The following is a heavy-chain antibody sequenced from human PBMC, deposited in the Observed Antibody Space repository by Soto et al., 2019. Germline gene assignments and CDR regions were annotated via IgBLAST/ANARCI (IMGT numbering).Heavy chain of an antibody. V-gene: IGHV3-30-3*01. CDR3: ARDGAGATLPDYYYGMDV. D-gene: IGHD1-26*01. J-gene: IGHJ6*02. CDR1: GFTFSSYA. CDR2: ISYDGSNK. Sequence: GGSLRLSCAASGFTFSSYAMHWVRQAPGKGLEWVAVISYDGSNKYYADSVKGRFTISRDNSKNTLYLQMNSLRAEDTAVYYCARDGAGATLPDYYYGMDVWGQGTTVTVSS.